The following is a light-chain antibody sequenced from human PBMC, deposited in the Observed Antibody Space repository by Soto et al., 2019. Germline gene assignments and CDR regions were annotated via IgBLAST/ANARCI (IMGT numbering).Light chain of an antibody. CDR2: XAS. J-gene: IGKJ5*01. CDR3: QHRTNTRT. CDR1: QSIXRH. V-gene: IGKV3-11*01. Sequence: DIVLTHSPDTLSFSLGESLTLSCRASQSIXRHFDWYERKPGQAPRMLIYXASHRATCIPVRFSDSGSESHFTITIRSLEHEDSTVYYCQHRTNTRTFGQGTRLEI.